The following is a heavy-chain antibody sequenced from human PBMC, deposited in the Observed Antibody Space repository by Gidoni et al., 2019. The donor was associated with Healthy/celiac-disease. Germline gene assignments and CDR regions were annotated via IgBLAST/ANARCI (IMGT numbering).Heavy chain of an antibody. J-gene: IGHJ6*02. V-gene: IGHV4-39*07. D-gene: IGHD3-3*01. CDR1: GGPISSSSYY. CDR2: IYYSGST. Sequence: QLQLQESGPGLVKPSETLSLTCTVSGGPISSSSYYWGWIRQPPGKGLEWIGSIYYSGSTYYNPSLKSRVTISVDTSKNQFALKLSSVTAADTAVYYCARGYEFWSGYYSYYYYGMDVWGQGTTVTVSS. CDR3: ARGYEFWSGYYSYYYYGMDV.